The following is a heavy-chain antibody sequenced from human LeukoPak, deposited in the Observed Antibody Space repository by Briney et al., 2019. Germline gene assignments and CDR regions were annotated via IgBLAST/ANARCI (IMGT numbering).Heavy chain of an antibody. J-gene: IGHJ5*02. CDR2: INHSGST. CDR3: ARGRLGRYYGSGSYYRWFDP. CDR1: GGSFSGYY. V-gene: IGHV4-34*01. D-gene: IGHD3-10*01. Sequence: SETLSLTCAVYGGSFSGYYWSWIRQPPGKGLEWIGEINHSGSTNYNPSLKSRVTISVDTSKNQFSLKLSSVTAADTAVFYCARGRLGRYYGSGSYYRWFDPWGQGTLVTVSS.